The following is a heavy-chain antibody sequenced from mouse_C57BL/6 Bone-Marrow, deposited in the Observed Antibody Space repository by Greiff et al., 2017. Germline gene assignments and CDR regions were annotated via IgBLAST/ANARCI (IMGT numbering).Heavy chain of an antibody. CDR2: ILPGSGST. CDR3: ARFYYDYDEGTWFAY. Sequence: QVQLQQSGAELMKPGASVKLSCKATGYTFTGYWIEWVKQRPGHGLEWIGEILPGSGSTNYNEKFKGKATFTADTSSNTAYIQLSSLTTEDSAIYYCARFYYDYDEGTWFAYWGQGTLVTVSA. V-gene: IGHV1-9*01. D-gene: IGHD2-4*01. J-gene: IGHJ3*01. CDR1: GYTFTGYW.